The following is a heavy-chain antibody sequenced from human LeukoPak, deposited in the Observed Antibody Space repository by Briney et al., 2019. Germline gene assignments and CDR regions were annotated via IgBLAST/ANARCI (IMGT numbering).Heavy chain of an antibody. J-gene: IGHJ3*02. Sequence: PGGSLRLSCAASGFTFNNYWMNWVRQAPGRGLEWVANIKQDGSEKYSVGPVKGRFTISRDNAKNSLYLQMNSLRAEDTAVYYCARGGRRSYGDDAFDMWGQGTMVTVSS. CDR1: GFTFNNYW. V-gene: IGHV3-7*01. D-gene: IGHD3-16*01. CDR3: ARGGRRSYGDDAFDM. CDR2: IKQDGSEK.